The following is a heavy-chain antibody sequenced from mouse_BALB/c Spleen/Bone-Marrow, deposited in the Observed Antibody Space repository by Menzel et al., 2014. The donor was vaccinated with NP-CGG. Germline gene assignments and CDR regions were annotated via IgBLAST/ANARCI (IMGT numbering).Heavy chain of an antibody. D-gene: IGHD2-4*01. CDR3: TRWGVYDYDGGFAY. V-gene: IGHV1-5*01. CDR1: GYSFINYW. Sequence: EVQLQQSGTVLARPGASVKMSCKASGYSFINYWMHWVKQRPGQGLEWIGAIYPGNSDASYNQKVKGKAKLTAVTSASTAYMELISLTNEDSAVYYCTRWGVYDYDGGFAYWGQGTLVTVSA. CDR2: IYPGNSDA. J-gene: IGHJ3*01.